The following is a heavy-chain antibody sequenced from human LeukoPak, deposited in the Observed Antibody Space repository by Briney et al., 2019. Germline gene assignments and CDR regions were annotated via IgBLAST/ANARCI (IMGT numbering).Heavy chain of an antibody. CDR2: IYYDGST. V-gene: IGHV4-59*08. CDR1: GGSISSYY. D-gene: IGHD6-19*01. J-gene: IGHJ4*02. CDR3: ARHRSSGWYFDY. Sequence: ASETLSLTCTVSGGSISSYYWSWIRQSPGKGLEWIGYIYYDGSTYCNPSLKSRVTISVDTSKNQFSLKLSSVTAADTAVYYCARHRSSGWYFDYWGQGTLVTVSS.